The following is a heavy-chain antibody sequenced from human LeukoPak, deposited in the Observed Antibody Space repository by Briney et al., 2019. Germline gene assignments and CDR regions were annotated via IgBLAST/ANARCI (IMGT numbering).Heavy chain of an antibody. Sequence: SETLSLTCTVSGGSISSYYWSWIRQPPGKGLEWIGYIYYSGSTNYNPSLKSRVTISVDTSKNQFSLQLNSVTPEDTAVYYCARDSTNSGSYYVWYFDLWGRGTLVTVSS. CDR3: ARDSTNSGSYYVWYFDL. J-gene: IGHJ2*01. V-gene: IGHV4-59*12. CDR1: GGSISSYY. CDR2: IYYSGST. D-gene: IGHD1-26*01.